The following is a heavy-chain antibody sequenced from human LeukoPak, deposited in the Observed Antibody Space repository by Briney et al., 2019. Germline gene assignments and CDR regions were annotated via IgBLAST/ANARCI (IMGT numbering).Heavy chain of an antibody. CDR3: ARDAGSGYFDY. CDR1: GFTFGTSG. V-gene: IGHV3-48*02. J-gene: IGHJ4*02. Sequence: GGSLRLSCAASGFTFGTSGMNWVRQAPGKGLEWVSYISGASSTIYYADSAKGRFTISRDNARNSLYLQMNGLRDEDTAVYYCARDAGSGYFDYWGQGTLVTVSS. CDR2: ISGASSTI. D-gene: IGHD6-19*01.